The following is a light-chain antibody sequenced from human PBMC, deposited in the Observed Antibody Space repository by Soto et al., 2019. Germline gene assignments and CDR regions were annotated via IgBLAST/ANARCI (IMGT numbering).Light chain of an antibody. CDR3: SSYASTKKSYV. V-gene: IGLV2-14*01. J-gene: IGLJ1*01. CDR2: EVN. Sequence: QSVLTQPASVSGSPGQSITISCTGTSSDVGAYNYVSWYQQHPGKAPKLMIYEVNSRPSGVSNRFSGSKSGITASLTISGLQAEDEGEYYCSSYASTKKSYVFGTGTKVTVL. CDR1: SSDVGAYNY.